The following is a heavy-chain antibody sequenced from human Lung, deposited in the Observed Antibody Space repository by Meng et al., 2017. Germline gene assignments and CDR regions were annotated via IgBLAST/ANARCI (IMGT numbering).Heavy chain of an antibody. V-gene: IGHV4-34*02. CDR2: IIDSGST. CDR3: VRRTYSSGWYFDY. CDR1: GGSFSCYY. D-gene: IGHD6-19*01. Sequence: QLQQWGAGLLKPSCTRSLTCAVSGGSFSCYYWSWIRQPPGKGLEWIGEIIDSGSTNYNPSLKSRVTISVDTSKNQFSLRVTSVTAADRAVYYCVRRTYSSGWYFDYWGQGTLVTVSS. J-gene: IGHJ4*02.